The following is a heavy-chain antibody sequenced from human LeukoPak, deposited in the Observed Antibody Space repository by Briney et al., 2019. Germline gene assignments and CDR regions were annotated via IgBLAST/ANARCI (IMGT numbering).Heavy chain of an antibody. Sequence: GGSLRLSCAASGFTVSTNYMSWVRQAPGKGLEWVSVIYSGGRTYYTDSVKGRFTISRDNSKNPLYLQMDSLRADDTAVYYCAGGRTYSSSTLEDYWGQGTLVTVSS. D-gene: IGHD6-13*01. V-gene: IGHV3-53*01. CDR3: AGGRTYSSSTLEDY. CDR2: IYSGGRT. J-gene: IGHJ4*02. CDR1: GFTVSTNY.